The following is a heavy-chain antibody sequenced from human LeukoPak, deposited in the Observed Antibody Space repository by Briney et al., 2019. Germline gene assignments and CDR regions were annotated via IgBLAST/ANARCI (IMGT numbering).Heavy chain of an antibody. V-gene: IGHV1-69*05. CDR1: GGTFSSYA. J-gene: IGHJ6*03. Sequence: GASVKVSCKASGGTFSSYAISWVRQAPGQGLEWMGGIIPIFGTANYAQKFQGRVTITTDESTSTAYMELSSLRSEDTAVYYCARVDYSNYYYYYYMDVWGKGTTVTVSS. CDR3: ARVDYSNYYYYYYMDV. CDR2: IIPIFGTA. D-gene: IGHD4-11*01.